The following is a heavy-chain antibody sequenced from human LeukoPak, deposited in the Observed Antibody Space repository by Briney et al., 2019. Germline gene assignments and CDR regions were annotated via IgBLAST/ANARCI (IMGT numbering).Heavy chain of an antibody. CDR1: GGTFSSYA. CDR2: IIPIFGTA. Sequence: SVKVSCKASGGTFSSYAISWVRQAPGQGLEWMGGIIPIFGTANYAQKFQGRVTIAADESTSTAYMELSSLRSEDTAVYYCARAGGGSYHYYYYYYMDVWGKGTTVTVSS. CDR3: ARAGGGSYHYYYYYYMDV. D-gene: IGHD2-15*01. V-gene: IGHV1-69*13. J-gene: IGHJ6*03.